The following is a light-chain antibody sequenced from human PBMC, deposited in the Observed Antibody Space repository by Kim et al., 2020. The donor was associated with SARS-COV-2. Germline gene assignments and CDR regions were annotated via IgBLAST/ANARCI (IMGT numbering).Light chain of an antibody. Sequence: QSALTQPASVSGSPGQSITISCTGSSGDIGRYNFVTWYQQHPDKAPKLMIYKVTKRPSGVSNRFSGSKSGNTASLTISGLQAEDEVDYYCSSFTSSGTFVFGGGTKVTVL. CDR3: SSFTSSGTFV. CDR1: SGDIGRYNF. J-gene: IGLJ2*01. CDR2: KVT. V-gene: IGLV2-14*01.